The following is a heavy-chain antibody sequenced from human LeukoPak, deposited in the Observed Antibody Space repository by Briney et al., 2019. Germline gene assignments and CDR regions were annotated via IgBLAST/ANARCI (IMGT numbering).Heavy chain of an antibody. Sequence: GASVKVSCKASGYTFTSYYMHWVRQAPGQGLEWMGIINPSGGSTSYAQKFQGRVTMTRDTSTSTVYMELSSLRSEDTAVYYCARDLPHCSGGSCYASYYFDYRGQGTLVTVSS. CDR1: GYTFTSYY. CDR2: INPSGGST. D-gene: IGHD2-15*01. V-gene: IGHV1-46*01. CDR3: ARDLPHCSGGSCYASYYFDY. J-gene: IGHJ4*02.